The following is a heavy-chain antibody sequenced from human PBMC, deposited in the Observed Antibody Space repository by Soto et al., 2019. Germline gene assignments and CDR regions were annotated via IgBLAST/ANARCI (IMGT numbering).Heavy chain of an antibody. V-gene: IGHV2-70*01. J-gene: IGHJ4*02. Sequence: TLSLTCAVSGFSLSTSGMCVSWIRQPPGKALEWLALIDWDDDKYYSTSLKTRLTFSKDTSKNQVVLTMTNMDPVDTATYYCARMTTAAHPGLDYFDYWGQGTLVTVSS. CDR1: GFSLSTSGMC. CDR3: ARMTTAAHPGLDYFDY. D-gene: IGHD6-6*01. CDR2: IDWDDDK.